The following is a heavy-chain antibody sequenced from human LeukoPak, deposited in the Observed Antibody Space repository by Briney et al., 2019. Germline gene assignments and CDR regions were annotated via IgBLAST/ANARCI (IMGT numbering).Heavy chain of an antibody. D-gene: IGHD1-1*01. Sequence: GGPLRLSCAASGFTFSSYGMHWVRQAPGKGLEWVAVIWYDGSNKYYADSVKGRFTISRDNSKNTLYLQMNSLRAEDTAVYYCARDNVEIDPFDIWGQGTMVTVSS. V-gene: IGHV3-33*01. CDR2: IWYDGSNK. CDR3: ARDNVEIDPFDI. CDR1: GFTFSSYG. J-gene: IGHJ3*02.